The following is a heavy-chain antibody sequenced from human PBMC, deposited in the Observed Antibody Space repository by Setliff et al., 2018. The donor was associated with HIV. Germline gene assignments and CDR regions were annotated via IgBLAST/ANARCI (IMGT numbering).Heavy chain of an antibody. CDR3: AREVLLGCSGGSCSTSDAFDI. Sequence: PSETLSLTCTVSGGSISSSNYYWGWIRQPPGKGLEWIGSIYYSGSTYYNPSLKSRVTISVDTSKNQFSLKLSSVTAADTAVYYWAREVLLGCSGGSCSTSDAFDIWGQGTMVTVSS. V-gene: IGHV4-39*07. J-gene: IGHJ3*02. D-gene: IGHD2-15*01. CDR1: GGSISSSNYY. CDR2: IYYSGST.